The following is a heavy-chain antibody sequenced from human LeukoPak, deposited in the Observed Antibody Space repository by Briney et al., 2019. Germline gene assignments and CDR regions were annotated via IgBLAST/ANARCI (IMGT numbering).Heavy chain of an antibody. CDR1: GGSISSYY. D-gene: IGHD2-15*01. J-gene: IGHJ3*02. V-gene: IGHV4-59*01. CDR3: ARDRSDGFDI. Sequence: PSETLSLTCTVSGGSISSYYWSWIRQPPGKGLGWIGYIYYSGSTNYNPSLKSRVTISVDTSKNQFSLKLSSVTAADTAVYYCARDRSDGFDIWGQGTMVTVSS. CDR2: IYYSGST.